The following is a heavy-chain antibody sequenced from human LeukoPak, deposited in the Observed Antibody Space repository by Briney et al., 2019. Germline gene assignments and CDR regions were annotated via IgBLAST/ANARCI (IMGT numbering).Heavy chain of an antibody. D-gene: IGHD6-19*01. Sequence: NTSETLSLTCTVSGGSISSYCWSWIRQPPGKGLEWIGYIYYSGSTNYNPSLKSRVTMSVDTSKNQFSLKLSSVTAADTAIYYCARYDFDAVAADFWGQGTLVTVSS. J-gene: IGHJ4*02. CDR2: IYYSGST. CDR1: GGSISSYC. CDR3: ARYDFDAVAADF. V-gene: IGHV4-59*01.